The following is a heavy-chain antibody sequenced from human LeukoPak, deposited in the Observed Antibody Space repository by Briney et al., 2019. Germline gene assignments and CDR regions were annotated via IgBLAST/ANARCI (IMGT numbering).Heavy chain of an antibody. CDR3: AKESIWFGELSSLGLW. CDR1: GFTFSSHG. D-gene: IGHD3-10*01. V-gene: IGHV3-30*18. J-gene: IGHJ3*01. Sequence: PGGSLRLSCAASGFTFSSHGMHWVRRAPGKGLEWVAVISYDGSNKYYADSVKGRFTISRDNSKNTLYLQMNSLRAEDTAVYYCAKESIWFGELSSLGLWWGQGTMVTVSS. CDR2: ISYDGSNK.